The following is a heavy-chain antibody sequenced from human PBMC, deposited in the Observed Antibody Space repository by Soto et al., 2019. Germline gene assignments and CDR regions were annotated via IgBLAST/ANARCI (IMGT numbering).Heavy chain of an antibody. CDR2: ISGSGGST. D-gene: IGHD2-8*01. Sequence: PGGSLRLSCAASGFTFSSYAMSWVRQAPGKGLEWVSAISGSGGSTYYADSVKGRFTISRDNSKNTLYLQMNSLRAEDTAVYYCAKRKLMVYATGPVDYWGQGTLVTVSS. CDR1: GFTFSSYA. J-gene: IGHJ4*02. V-gene: IGHV3-23*01. CDR3: AKRKLMVYATGPVDY.